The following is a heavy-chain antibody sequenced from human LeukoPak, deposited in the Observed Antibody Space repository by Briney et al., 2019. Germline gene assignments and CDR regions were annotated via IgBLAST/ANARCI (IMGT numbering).Heavy chain of an antibody. CDR1: GYTLTSYG. V-gene: IGHV1-18*01. J-gene: IGHJ5*02. Sequence: VASVKVSCKASGYTLTSYGISWVRQAHGQGLEWMGWISAYNGNTNYAQKLQGRVTMTTDTSTSTAYMELRSLRSDDTAVYYCARDLVVVAANWLDPWGQGTLVTVSS. CDR2: ISAYNGNT. D-gene: IGHD2-15*01. CDR3: ARDLVVVAANWLDP.